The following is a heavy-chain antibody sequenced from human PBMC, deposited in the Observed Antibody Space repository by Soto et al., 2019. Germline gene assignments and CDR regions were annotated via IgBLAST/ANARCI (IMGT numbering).Heavy chain of an antibody. J-gene: IGHJ4*02. CDR2: IYYSGST. Sequence: QVQLQESGPGLVKPSQTLSLTCTVSGGSISSGGYYWSWIRQHPGKGLEWIGYIYYSGSTHYNPSLKSRVTKSLDTSKNQFSLKLSSVTAADTAVYYCARGLYNWNYFDYWGQGTLVTVSS. D-gene: IGHD1-20*01. CDR3: ARGLYNWNYFDY. CDR1: GGSISSGGYY. V-gene: IGHV4-31*03.